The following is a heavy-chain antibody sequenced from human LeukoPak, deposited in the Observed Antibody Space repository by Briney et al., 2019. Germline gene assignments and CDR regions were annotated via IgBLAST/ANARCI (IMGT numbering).Heavy chain of an antibody. V-gene: IGHV3-23*01. CDR1: GFAFSSHW. CDR2: ISGSGGST. Sequence: GGSLRLSCAASGFAFSSHWMHWVRQAPGKGLEWVSAISGSGGSTYYADSVKGRFTISRDNSKNTLYLQMNSLRAEDTAVYYCARGIGYFDYWGQGTLVTVSS. CDR3: ARGIGYFDY. J-gene: IGHJ4*02.